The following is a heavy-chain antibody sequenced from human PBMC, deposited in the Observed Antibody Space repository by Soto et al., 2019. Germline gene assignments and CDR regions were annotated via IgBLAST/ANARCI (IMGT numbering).Heavy chain of an antibody. J-gene: IGHJ5*02. CDR2: TYFRSKWYN. V-gene: IGHV6-1*01. Sequence: QTRSVTCAISGDSVSGNTASFNLIRQSRSRGLEWLGRTYFRSKWYNDYAVSVKSRIIINPDTSNNQFSLQLNSVTPEDTAVYFCAKGDNLGPKTGYAFDPWGQGIMVTVSS. CDR1: GDSVSGNTAS. D-gene: IGHD5-12*01. CDR3: AKGDNLGPKTGYAFDP.